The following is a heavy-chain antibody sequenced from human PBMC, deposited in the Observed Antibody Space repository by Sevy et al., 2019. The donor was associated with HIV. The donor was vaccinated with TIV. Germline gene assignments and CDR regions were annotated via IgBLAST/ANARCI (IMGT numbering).Heavy chain of an antibody. CDR1: GFTFSTYG. J-gene: IGHJ4*02. CDR2: IWFDGSNT. CDR3: ARDLEFYDYGDYGPAFMPDY. Sequence: GSLRLSCAASGFTFSTYGMHWVRQAPGKGLEWVALIWFDGSNTYYADSVKGRFTISRDIAKNTLHLQMSSRRAEDTAVYYCARDLEFYDYGDYGPAFMPDYWGQGTLVTVSS. V-gene: IGHV3-33*01. D-gene: IGHD4-17*01.